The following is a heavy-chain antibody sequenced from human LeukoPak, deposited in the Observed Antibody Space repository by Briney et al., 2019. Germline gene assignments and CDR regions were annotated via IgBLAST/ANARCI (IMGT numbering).Heavy chain of an antibody. CDR2: ISGSGGST. CDR3: AKDKSGYRGWFDP. V-gene: IGHV3-23*01. D-gene: IGHD3-10*01. CDR1: GFTFSSYG. Sequence: PGGSLRLSCAASGFTFSSYGMSWVRQAPGKGLEWVSAISGSGGSTYYADSVKGRFTISRDNSKNTLYLQMNCLRAEDTAVYYCAKDKSGYRGWFDPWGQGTLVTVSS. J-gene: IGHJ5*02.